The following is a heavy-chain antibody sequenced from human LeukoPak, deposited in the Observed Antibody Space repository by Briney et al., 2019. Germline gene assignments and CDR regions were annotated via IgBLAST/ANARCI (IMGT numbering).Heavy chain of an antibody. V-gene: IGHV4-59*02. J-gene: IGHJ4*02. CDR3: ATYGDSFDF. CDR1: GGSVSSDC. Sequence: SETLSLTCTVSGGSVSSDCWSWIRQPPGKGLEWIGYIKYSGSTYYNPSLKSRVTISLDTSKNQFSLKLSSVTPADTAVYFCATYGDSFDFWGQGTLVTVSS. CDR2: IKYSGST. D-gene: IGHD7-27*01.